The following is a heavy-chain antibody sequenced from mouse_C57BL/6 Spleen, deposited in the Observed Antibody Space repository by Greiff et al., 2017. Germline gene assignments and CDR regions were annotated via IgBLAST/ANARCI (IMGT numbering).Heavy chain of an antibody. Sequence: EVMLVESGGGLVKPGGSLKLSCAASGFTFSDYGMHWVRQAPEKGLEWVAYISSGSSTIYYADTVNGRFTISRDNAKNTLFLQMTSLRSEDTAMYYCARVYYGNHYAMDYWGQGTSVTVSS. J-gene: IGHJ4*01. D-gene: IGHD2-1*01. V-gene: IGHV5-17*01. CDR1: GFTFSDYG. CDR2: ISSGSSTI. CDR3: ARVYYGNHYAMDY.